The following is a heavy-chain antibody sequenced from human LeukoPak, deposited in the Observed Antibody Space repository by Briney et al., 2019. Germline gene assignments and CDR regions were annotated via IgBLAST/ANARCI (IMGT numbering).Heavy chain of an antibody. V-gene: IGHV3-11*04. D-gene: IGHD3-10*01. CDR2: INGSGTNL. CDR3: ARGGSDAFDI. Sequence: PGGSLRLSCAASGFTFSDSFMSWIRQAPGKGLQWLAYINGSGTNLYYADAVRGRFTISRDNAKNSLYLQMNSLRAEDTAVYYCARGGSDAFDIWGQGTMVTVSS. CDR1: GFTFSDSF. J-gene: IGHJ3*02.